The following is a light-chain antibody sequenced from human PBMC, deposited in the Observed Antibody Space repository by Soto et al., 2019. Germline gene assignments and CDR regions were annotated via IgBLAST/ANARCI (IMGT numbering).Light chain of an antibody. CDR2: EVS. CDR1: TSDVGSYDL. V-gene: IGLV2-23*02. J-gene: IGLJ1*01. CDR3: CSNAGSSTYV. Sequence: QSVLTQPASVSGSPGQSITISCTGTTSDVGSYDLVSWYQQHPGKAPKLMIYEVSKWPSGVSNRFSGSKSANTASLTISGLQAEDEADYYCCSNAGSSTYVFGTGTKVTVL.